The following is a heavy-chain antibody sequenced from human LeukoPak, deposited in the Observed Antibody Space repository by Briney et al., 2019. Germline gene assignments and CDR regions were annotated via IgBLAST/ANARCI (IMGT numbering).Heavy chain of an antibody. CDR1: GFTFSNYW. V-gene: IGHV3-74*01. J-gene: IGHJ6*03. CDR2: INSDGINT. CDR3: ARPTWTNYMDV. Sequence: GGSLRLSCAASGFTFSNYWMHWVRQAPGKGLVWVSRINSDGINTSYADSVKGRFTISRDNAKNSVSLQMNSLRAEDTAVYFCARPTWTNYMDVWGKGTAVTISS. D-gene: IGHD3/OR15-3a*01.